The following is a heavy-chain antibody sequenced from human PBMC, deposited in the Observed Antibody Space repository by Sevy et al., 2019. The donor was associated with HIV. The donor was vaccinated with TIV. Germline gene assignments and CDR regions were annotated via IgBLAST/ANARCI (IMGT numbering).Heavy chain of an antibody. CDR1: GYTFTSYY. D-gene: IGHD2-21*02. Sequence: ASVKVSCKASGYTFTSYYIHWVRQAPGQGLECMGIINPSGGGTNYAQKFQGRVTFTRDTSTSTVYMELSSLRAEDTAVYYCARVESCGGDCYYYDYWGQGTQVTVS. CDR3: ARVESCGGDCYYYDY. V-gene: IGHV1-46*01. J-gene: IGHJ4*02. CDR2: INPSGGGT.